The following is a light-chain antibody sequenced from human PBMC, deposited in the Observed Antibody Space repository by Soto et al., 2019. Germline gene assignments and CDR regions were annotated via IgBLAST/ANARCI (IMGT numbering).Light chain of an antibody. CDR2: VDN. Sequence: QSVLTQPPSVSAAPGQKVTISCSGCSSNIGGNSVSWYQQLPGTAPKLLIYVDNKRPSGIPDRFSGSKSGTSATLGITGFQTGDEADYYCGSWDSSLSAYVFGTGTKVTVL. CDR3: GSWDSSLSAYV. CDR1: SSNIGGNS. V-gene: IGLV1-51*01. J-gene: IGLJ1*01.